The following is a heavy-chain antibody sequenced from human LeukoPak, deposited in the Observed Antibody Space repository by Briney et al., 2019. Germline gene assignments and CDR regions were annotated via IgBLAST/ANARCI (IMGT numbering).Heavy chain of an antibody. J-gene: IGHJ5*02. CDR2: ISSGSSYM. CDR1: GFTFSNHA. D-gene: IGHD6-13*01. V-gene: IGHV3-21*01. CDR3: ARSSIAAAGKVFWFDP. Sequence: GGSLRLSCAASGFTFSNHAMNWVRQAPGMGLEWVSSISSGSSYMYYADSVKGRFTISRDSAKNSLYLQMNSLRVEDTAVYYCARSSIAAAGKVFWFDPWGQGTLVTVSS.